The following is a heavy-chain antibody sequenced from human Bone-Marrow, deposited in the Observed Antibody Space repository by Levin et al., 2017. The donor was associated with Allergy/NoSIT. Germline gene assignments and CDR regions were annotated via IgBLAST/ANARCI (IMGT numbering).Heavy chain of an antibody. V-gene: IGHV3-30*03. Sequence: GGSLRLSCAVSGFTFSNYGMHWVRQAPGKGLEWVAVISFDASYRYYADSVKGRVTISRDNVKNTMSLEMTSLTHDDTAVYYCVEEFLHSGKFDHWGQGAEVTVSS. D-gene: IGHD1-14*01. CDR2: ISFDASYR. J-gene: IGHJ4*02. CDR1: GFTFSNYG. CDR3: VEEFLHSGKFDH.